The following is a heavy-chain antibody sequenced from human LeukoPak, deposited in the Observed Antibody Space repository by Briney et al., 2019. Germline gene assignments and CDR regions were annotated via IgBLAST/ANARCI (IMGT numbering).Heavy chain of an antibody. CDR1: GFTFSSYG. CDR3: ITFTYSGSFPFDY. Sequence: GGSLRLSCAASGFTFSSYGMSWVRQAPGKGLEWVSAISGSGGSTYYADSVKGRFTISRDNSKNTLYLQMNSLRAEDTAVYYCITFTYSGSFPFDYWGQGTLVTVSS. V-gene: IGHV3-23*01. CDR2: ISGSGGST. J-gene: IGHJ4*02. D-gene: IGHD1-26*01.